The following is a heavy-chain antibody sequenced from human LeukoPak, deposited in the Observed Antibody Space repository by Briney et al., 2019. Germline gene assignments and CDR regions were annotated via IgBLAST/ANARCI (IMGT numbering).Heavy chain of an antibody. CDR1: GFTFSSYS. Sequence: AGGSVRLSCAASGFTFSSYSMNWVRQAPGKGLEWVSYISSSSSTIYYADSVKGRFTISRDNGKNSLYLQMNSLRDEDTAVYYCARGFVVGGYLAFGMDVWGQGTTVTVSS. V-gene: IGHV3-48*02. CDR3: ARGFVVGGYLAFGMDV. CDR2: ISSSSSTI. J-gene: IGHJ6*02. D-gene: IGHD5-18*01.